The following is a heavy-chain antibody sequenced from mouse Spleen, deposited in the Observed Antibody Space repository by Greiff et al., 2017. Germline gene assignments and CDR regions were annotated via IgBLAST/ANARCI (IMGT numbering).Heavy chain of an antibody. V-gene: IGHV1-4*01. CDR1: GYTFTYYT. J-gene: IGHJ3*01. D-gene: IGHD3-2*01. CDR2: INPSSGYS. CDR3: ASQDSSGYWFIY. Sequence: VKLAESGAELARPGASVKMSCKASGYTFTYYTMHWVKQRPGQGLEWIGYINPSSGYSKYNQKFKDKATLTDDKSSSTAYMQLSSLTSEDSAVYYCASQDSSGYWFIYWGQGTLVTVSA.